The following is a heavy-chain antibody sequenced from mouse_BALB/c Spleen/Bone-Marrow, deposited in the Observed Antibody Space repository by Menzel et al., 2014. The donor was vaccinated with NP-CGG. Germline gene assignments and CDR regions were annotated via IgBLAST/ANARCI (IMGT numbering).Heavy chain of an antibody. D-gene: IGHD2-1*01. CDR1: GYTFTSYW. V-gene: IGHV1-87*01. CDR2: IYPGDGDT. CDR3: AYGTPFAY. Sequence: VQLQQSGAELARPGASVKLSCTASGYTFTSYWMQWVKQMPVQGLEWIGAIYPGDGDTRYTQKFKGKATLTADKSSSTAYMQLSSLASEDAAVYYCAYGTPFAYWGQGTLVTVSA. J-gene: IGHJ3*01.